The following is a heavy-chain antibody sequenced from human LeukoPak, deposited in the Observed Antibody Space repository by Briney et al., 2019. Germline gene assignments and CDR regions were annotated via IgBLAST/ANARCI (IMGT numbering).Heavy chain of an antibody. CDR2: ISSFSGTI. J-gene: IGHJ4*02. CDR1: GITFSSYS. V-gene: IGHV3-48*01. Sequence: PGGSLRLSCVASGITFSSYSMNWVRQAPGKGLEWVSYISSFSGTINYADSVKGRFTISRDNSKNSLYLQMNSLRAEDTAVYFCAKERAGVTGYYYFDYWGQGTLVTVSS. CDR3: AKERAGVTGYYYFDY. D-gene: IGHD3-9*01.